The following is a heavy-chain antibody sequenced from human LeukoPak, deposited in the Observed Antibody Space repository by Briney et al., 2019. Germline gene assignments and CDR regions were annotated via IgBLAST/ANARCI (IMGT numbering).Heavy chain of an antibody. Sequence: PGGSLRLSCAASGFTFDDYAMHWVRQAPGQGLEWVSGISWNSGSIGYADSVKGRFTISRDNAKNSLYLQMNSLRAEDTALYYCAKSPAIAVAGHPFGYWGQGTLVTVSS. CDR2: ISWNSGSI. CDR3: AKSPAIAVAGHPFGY. CDR1: GFTFDDYA. D-gene: IGHD6-19*01. J-gene: IGHJ4*02. V-gene: IGHV3-9*01.